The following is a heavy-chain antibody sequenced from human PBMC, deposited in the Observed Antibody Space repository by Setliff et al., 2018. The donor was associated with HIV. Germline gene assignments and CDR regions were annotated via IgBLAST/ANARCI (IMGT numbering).Heavy chain of an antibody. CDR1: GFIFTRYY. V-gene: IGHV1-2*06. CDR2: ISPNSGGT. Sequence: ASVKVSCKASGFIFTRYYIHWVRQAPGQGLEWMGRISPNSGGTQFAQKFQGRVALTRDTSISTAYMELSGLRSDDTAVYYCAKGQGPVDYWGQGTLVTVSS. CDR3: AKGQGPVDY. J-gene: IGHJ4*02.